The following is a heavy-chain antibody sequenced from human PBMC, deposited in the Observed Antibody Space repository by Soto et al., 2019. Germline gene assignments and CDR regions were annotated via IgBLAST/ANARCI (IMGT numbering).Heavy chain of an antibody. J-gene: IGHJ3*02. D-gene: IGHD2-15*01. CDR1: GFIFGNYM. CDR3: APHVHCSGGSCHYDAFDI. Sequence: EVQLLESGGGLVQPGESLRLSCAFSGFIFGNYMMTWVRQAPGKGLEWVSTIRDGGESTYYADSVKGRFTISRDNSKNTLYLQMDSLGVEDTAVYYCAPHVHCSGGSCHYDAFDIRGQGTMGTVSS. V-gene: IGHV3-23*01. CDR2: IRDGGEST.